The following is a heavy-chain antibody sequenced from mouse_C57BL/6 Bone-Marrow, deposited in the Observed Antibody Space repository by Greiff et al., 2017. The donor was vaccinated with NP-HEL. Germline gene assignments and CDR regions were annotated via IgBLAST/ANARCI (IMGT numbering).Heavy chain of an antibody. Sequence: VQLKQSGAELVRPGASVKLSCTASGFNIKDDYMHWVKQRPEQGLEWIGWIDPENGDTEYASKFQGKATITADTSSKTAYLQLSSLTSEDTAVYYCTTDVYAMDYWGQGTSVTVSS. V-gene: IGHV14-4*01. J-gene: IGHJ4*01. CDR2: IDPENGDT. CDR3: TTDVYAMDY. CDR1: GFNIKDDY.